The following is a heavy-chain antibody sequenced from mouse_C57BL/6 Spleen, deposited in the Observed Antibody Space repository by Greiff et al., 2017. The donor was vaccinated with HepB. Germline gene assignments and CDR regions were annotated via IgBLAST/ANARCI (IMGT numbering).Heavy chain of an antibody. Sequence: VKLQESGAELARPGASVKLSCKASGYTFTSYGISWVKQRTGQGLEWIGEIYPRSGNTYYNEKFKGKATLTADKSSSTAYMELRSLTSEDSAVYFCARGGVGFITTVVEGFDYWGQGTTLTVSS. J-gene: IGHJ2*01. CDR2: IYPRSGNT. V-gene: IGHV1-81*01. D-gene: IGHD1-1*01. CDR3: ARGGVGFITTVVEGFDY. CDR1: GYTFTSYG.